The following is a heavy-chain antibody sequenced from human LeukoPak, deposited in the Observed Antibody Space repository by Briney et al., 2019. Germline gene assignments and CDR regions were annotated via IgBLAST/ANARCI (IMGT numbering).Heavy chain of an antibody. CDR1: GFTFNNFG. Sequence: GGSLRLSCAASGFTFNNFGMHWVRQAPCKGLEWVTFIQYNGNNKYYADSVKGRFTISRDNSKNTLYLQMNSLRAEDTAVYYCAKDNRDYYIDYWGQGTLVTVSS. CDR2: IQYNGNNK. CDR3: AKDNRDYYIDY. J-gene: IGHJ4*02. D-gene: IGHD3-10*01. V-gene: IGHV3-30*02.